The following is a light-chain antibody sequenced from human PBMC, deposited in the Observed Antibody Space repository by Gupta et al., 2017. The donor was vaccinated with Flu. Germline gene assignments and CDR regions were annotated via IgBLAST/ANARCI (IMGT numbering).Light chain of an antibody. V-gene: IGLV2-14*01. CDR1: SSDVGAYNR. CDR2: EVS. CDR3: SSFTTSNTWV. Sequence: QSALTQPASVSGSPGQSITISCTGTSSDVGAYNRVSLYQQYPCKAPKLMIYEVSNRPSGVSNRFSGSKSANMASLTISGLQAEDDADYYCSSFTTSNTWVFGGGTKLTVL. J-gene: IGLJ3*02.